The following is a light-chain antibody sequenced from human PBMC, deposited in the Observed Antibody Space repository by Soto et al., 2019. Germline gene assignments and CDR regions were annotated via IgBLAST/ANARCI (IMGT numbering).Light chain of an antibody. Sequence: QSCLAQPASVSWSPGQSITISCTGTSSDIGTYNLVSWYQHYPGKAPKLMIYEGIKRPSGVSNRFSGSKSGNTAFLTISGLQAEDEADYYCCSYAGSGTDNYVFGSGTKVTVL. CDR2: EGI. CDR3: CSYAGSGTDNYV. J-gene: IGLJ1*01. CDR1: SSDIGTYNL. V-gene: IGLV2-23*01.